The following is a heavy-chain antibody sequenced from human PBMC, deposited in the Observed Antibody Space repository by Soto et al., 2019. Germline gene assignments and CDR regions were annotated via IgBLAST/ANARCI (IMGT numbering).Heavy chain of an antibody. V-gene: IGHV4-34*01. CDR2: VKDGGHT. D-gene: IGHD5-12*01. Sequence: QVQLQQWGAGLLKPSETLSLNCAVTGGSLSGYYWSWIRQPPGKGLEWIGEVKDGGHTNYSPSLRGRGTISSDTANSQFTLRLISVTAADTGVYYCARGQEGVVATHWDQGSLVTVSS. CDR1: GGSLSGYY. CDR3: ARGQEGVVATH. J-gene: IGHJ4*02.